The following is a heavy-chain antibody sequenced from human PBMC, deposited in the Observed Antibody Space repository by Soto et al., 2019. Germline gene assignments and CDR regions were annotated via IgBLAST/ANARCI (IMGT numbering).Heavy chain of an antibody. Sequence: QLVESGGGLVKQGGSLRLSCATSGFPVSSYNMNWVRQAPGKGLQWVSSISSTSRYIYYADSVKGRFTISRDNANNSLYLQMDSLRAEDTAVYYCARDGLLSFGEVLKAHYIDVWGKGTTVAVSS. CDR3: ARDGLLSFGEVLKAHYIDV. J-gene: IGHJ6*03. CDR1: GFPVSSYN. D-gene: IGHD3-10*01. V-gene: IGHV3-21*06. CDR2: ISSTSRYI.